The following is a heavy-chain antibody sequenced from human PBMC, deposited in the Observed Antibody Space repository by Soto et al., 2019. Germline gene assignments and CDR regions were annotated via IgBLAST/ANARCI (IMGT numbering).Heavy chain of an antibody. CDR3: AREGEMKSHANSTDEPSY. CDR1: GGTFSSFV. Sequence: QVQLVQSGAEVTKPGSSVQFSCKASGGTFSSFVISWVRQAPGQGLEWLGRIIPSIGIINYAQKFQGRVTTTAYTSTSTAYKEPSRLRSTDTAVYYSAREGEMKSHANSTDEPSYWGQGTLVTVSS. J-gene: IGHJ4*02. V-gene: IGHV1-69*04. CDR2: IIPSIGII. D-gene: IGHD2-8*02.